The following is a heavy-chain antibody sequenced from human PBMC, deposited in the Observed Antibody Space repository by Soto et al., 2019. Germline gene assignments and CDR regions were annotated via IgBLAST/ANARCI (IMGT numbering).Heavy chain of an antibody. D-gene: IGHD2-2*03. CDR2: ISWNSGDI. CDR1: GFSFDDYG. V-gene: IGHV3-9*01. Sequence: EVQLVESGGGSVQPGRSLRLSCAASGFSFDDYGMHWVRQGPGKGLEWVSGISWNSGDIYYADSVKGRFTISRDNAKRFLYLQMYSLRTEDTALYYCAKDNDLDRDGPFDYWGQGILVTVSS. J-gene: IGHJ4*02. CDR3: AKDNDLDRDGPFDY.